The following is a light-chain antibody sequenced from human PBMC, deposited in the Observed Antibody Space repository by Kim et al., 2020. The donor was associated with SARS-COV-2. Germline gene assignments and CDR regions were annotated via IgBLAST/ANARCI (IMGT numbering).Light chain of an antibody. CDR2: GAS. Sequence: EIVLPQSPGTLSLSPGERATLSCRASQSVSSSYLAWYQQKPGQAPRLLIYGASSRATGIPDRFSGSGSGTDFTLTISRLEPEDFAVYYCQQYGSSPITFGQGTRWRLN. J-gene: IGKJ5*01. CDR3: QQYGSSPIT. V-gene: IGKV3-20*01. CDR1: QSVSSSY.